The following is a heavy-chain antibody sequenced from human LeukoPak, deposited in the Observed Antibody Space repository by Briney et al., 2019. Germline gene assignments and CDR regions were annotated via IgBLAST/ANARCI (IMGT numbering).Heavy chain of an antibody. CDR1: GGSISSGSYY. D-gene: IGHD6-19*01. CDR2: IYTSGST. V-gene: IGHV4-61*02. Sequence: TLSLTCTVSGGSISSGSYYWSWIRQPAGKGLEWIGRIYTSGSTNYNPSLKSRVTISVDTSKNQFSLRLSSVTAADTAVYYCAKGYSSGWTSNWFDPWGQGTLVTVSS. J-gene: IGHJ5*02. CDR3: AKGYSSGWTSNWFDP.